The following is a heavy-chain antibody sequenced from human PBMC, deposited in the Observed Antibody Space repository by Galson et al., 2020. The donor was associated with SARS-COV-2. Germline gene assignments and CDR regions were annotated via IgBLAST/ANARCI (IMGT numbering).Heavy chain of an antibody. D-gene: IGHD6-13*01. J-gene: IGHJ5*02. CDR3: ARHAAIAAAGTSRFQNWFDP. Sequence: SETLSLTCTVSGGSISSSSYYWGWIRQPPGKGLEWIGSIYYSGSTYYNPSLKSRVTISVDTSKNQFSLKLSSVTAADTAVYYCARHAAIAAAGTSRFQNWFDPWGQGTLVTVSS. CDR2: IYYSGST. CDR1: GGSISSSSYY. V-gene: IGHV4-39*01.